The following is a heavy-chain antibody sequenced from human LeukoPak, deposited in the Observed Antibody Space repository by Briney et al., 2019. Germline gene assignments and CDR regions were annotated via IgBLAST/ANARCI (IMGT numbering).Heavy chain of an antibody. D-gene: IGHD3-10*01. Sequence: PGGSLRLSCEASGFKFDEYVMHWVRQAPGKGLEWVSGINWNSGSIDYADSVKGRFTISRDNAKNFLYVQMNNLRAEDTALYYCAKGTQRGNSGWGYFIDSWGQGTLVTVSS. CDR3: AKGTQRGNSGWGYFIDS. V-gene: IGHV3-9*01. CDR2: INWNSGSI. J-gene: IGHJ4*02. CDR1: GFKFDEYV.